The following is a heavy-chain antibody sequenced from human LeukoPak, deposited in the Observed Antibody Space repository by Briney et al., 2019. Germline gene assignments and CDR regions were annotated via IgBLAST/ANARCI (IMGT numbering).Heavy chain of an antibody. J-gene: IGHJ4*02. V-gene: IGHV4-34*01. CDR2: INHSGST. CDR3: ARRSRSSSSALFDY. D-gene: IGHD6-6*01. CDR1: GGSFSGYY. Sequence: PLETLSLTCAVYGGSFSGYYWSWIRQPPGKGLEWIGEINHSGSTNYNPSLKSRVTISVDTSKNQFSLKLSSVTAADTAVYYCARRSRSSSSALFDYWGQGTLVTVSS.